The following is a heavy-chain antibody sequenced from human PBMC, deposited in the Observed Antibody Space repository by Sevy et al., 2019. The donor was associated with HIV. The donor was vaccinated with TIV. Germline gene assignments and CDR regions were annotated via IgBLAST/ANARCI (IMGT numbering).Heavy chain of an antibody. CDR3: AKDIGATGIAVVAN. Sequence: GGSLRLSCAASGFTFDDFAMHWVRQVPGKGLEWVSGLNWYGGSVAYADSVKGRFTISRDNAKNALFLQMNSLRAEDTALYNCAKDIGATGIAVVANWGQGIQVTVSS. CDR2: LNWYGGSV. D-gene: IGHD6-19*01. J-gene: IGHJ4*02. V-gene: IGHV3-9*01. CDR1: GFTFDDFA.